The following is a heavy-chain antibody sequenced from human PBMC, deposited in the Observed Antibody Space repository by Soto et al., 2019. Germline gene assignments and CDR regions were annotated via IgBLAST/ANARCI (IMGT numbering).Heavy chain of an antibody. CDR1: GASIKSYY. J-gene: IGHJ5*02. Sequence: SDTLTVTCSVSGASIKSYYWAWIRQPAGKGLEWIGRVFASGTTNYNPSLRNRITMSVDTSRNQFSLEMRSMTAADTAMYYCASNIHLDPNSTDPCYPGIRVSVSS. CDR3: ASNIHLDPNSTDP. V-gene: IGHV4-4*07. CDR2: VFASGTT. D-gene: IGHD1-1*01.